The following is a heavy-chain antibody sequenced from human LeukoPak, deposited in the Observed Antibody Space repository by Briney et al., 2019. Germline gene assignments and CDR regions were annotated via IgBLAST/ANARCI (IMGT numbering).Heavy chain of an antibody. CDR1: GFTFRSFA. D-gene: IGHD6-19*01. CDR2: IGATGGST. V-gene: IGHV3-23*01. CDR3: ARDGIDSSGWYLGFDYYYYGMDV. Sequence: GGSLRLSCAASGFTFRSFALSWVRQAPGKGLEWVSAIGATGGSTYYADSVKGRFTISRDNSKNTLYLQMNSLRAEDTAVYYCARDGIDSSGWYLGFDYYYYGMDVWGQGTTVTVSS. J-gene: IGHJ6*02.